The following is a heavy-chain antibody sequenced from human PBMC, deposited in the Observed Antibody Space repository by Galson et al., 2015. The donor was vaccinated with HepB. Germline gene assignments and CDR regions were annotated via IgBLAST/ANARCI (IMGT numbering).Heavy chain of an antibody. J-gene: IGHJ3*02. V-gene: IGHV3-7*01. CDR2: IKQDGSEK. CDR1: GFTFSSYW. D-gene: IGHD3-22*01. Sequence: SLRLSCAASGFTFSSYWMSWVRQAPGKGLEWVANIKQDGSEKYYVDSVKGRFTISRDNAKNSLYLQMNSLRAEDTAVYYCARSSGYYFDAFDIWGQGTMVTVSS. CDR3: ARSSGYYFDAFDI.